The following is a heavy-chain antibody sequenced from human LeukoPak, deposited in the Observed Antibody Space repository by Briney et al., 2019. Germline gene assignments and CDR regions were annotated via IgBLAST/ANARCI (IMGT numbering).Heavy chain of an antibody. CDR3: ARQGYTVSYYFLYY. D-gene: IGHD1-26*01. CDR1: GGSVSSYW. Sequence: SETLSLTCDVSGGSVSSYWWGWVRQPAGKGLEWLGRIYSTGSTRFNPSLKSRLTLSIDTSTNQFSLKLTSVTAADTAVYFCARQGYTVSYYFLYYWSQGTLVTVSS. J-gene: IGHJ4*02. V-gene: IGHV4-4*07. CDR2: IYSTGST.